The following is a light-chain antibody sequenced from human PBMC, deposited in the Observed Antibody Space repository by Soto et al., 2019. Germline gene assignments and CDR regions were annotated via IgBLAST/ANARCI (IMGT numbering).Light chain of an antibody. J-gene: IGLJ1*01. Sequence: QSVLTQPPSVSSAPGQKVTISCSGSSSNNGKNYVSWYQQLPGTAPKLLIYENNKRPSGIPERFSGSKSGTSATLGITGLQTGDEADYYCGTWDTSLIADVFGTGTKVTVL. CDR3: GTWDTSLIADV. CDR1: SSNNGKNY. CDR2: ENN. V-gene: IGLV1-51*02.